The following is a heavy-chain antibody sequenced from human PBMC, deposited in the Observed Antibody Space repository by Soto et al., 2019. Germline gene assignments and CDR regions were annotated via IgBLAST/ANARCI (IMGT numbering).Heavy chain of an antibody. CDR3: ARNQPQRYCSGGTCRPAYGMDV. Sequence: ASETLSLTCTVSGGSISSDSFYWAWIRQPPGKGLEWIGIIYYSGDTYYNPSLAGRPTMSVDTSNQFSLTLRSVTAADTALYYCARNQPQRYCSGGTCRPAYGMDVWGQGTTVTVSS. CDR1: GGSISSDSFY. J-gene: IGHJ6*02. V-gene: IGHV4-39*01. CDR2: IYYSGDT. D-gene: IGHD2-15*01.